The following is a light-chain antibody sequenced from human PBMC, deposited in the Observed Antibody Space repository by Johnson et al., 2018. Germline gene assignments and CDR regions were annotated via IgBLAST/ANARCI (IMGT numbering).Light chain of an antibody. J-gene: IGLJ1*01. CDR2: ENN. Sequence: QSVLTQPPSVSAAPGQKVTISCSGSSSNIGNNYVTWYQQLPGTAPKLLIYENNKRPSGIPDRFSGSKSGTSATLDITGLQTGDEADYYCGTWARSLSAGTVFGTGTKVTVL. V-gene: IGLV1-51*02. CDR1: SSNIGNNY. CDR3: GTWARSLSAGTV.